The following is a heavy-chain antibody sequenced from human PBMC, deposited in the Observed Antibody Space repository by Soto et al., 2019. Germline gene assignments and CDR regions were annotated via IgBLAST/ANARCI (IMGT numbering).Heavy chain of an antibody. Sequence: PGGSLRLSCAASGFTVSSDYMSWVRQAPGKGLQWVSVIYSGGSTYYADSVKGRFTISRDNSKNTLYLQMNSLRAEDTAVYYCARGPHSPRHCSSTRCRYYYYYYGMDVWGQGTTGNRSS. V-gene: IGHV3-53*01. CDR2: IYSGGST. D-gene: IGHD2-2*01. CDR1: GFTVSSDY. J-gene: IGHJ6*02. CDR3: ARGPHSPRHCSSTRCRYYYYYYGMDV.